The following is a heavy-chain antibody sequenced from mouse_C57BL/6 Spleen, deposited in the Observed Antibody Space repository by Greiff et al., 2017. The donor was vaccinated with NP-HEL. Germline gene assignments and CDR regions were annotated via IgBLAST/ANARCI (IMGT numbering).Heavy chain of an antibody. CDR1: GFTFSSYA. CDR2: ISDGGSYT. D-gene: IGHD1-1*01. Sequence: EVMLVESGGGLVKPGGSLKLSCAASGFTFSSYAMSWVRQTPEKRLEWVATISDGGSYTYYPDNVKGRFTISRDNAKNNLYLQMSHLKSEDTAMYYCAREGFYYYGTPSFAYWGQGTLVTVSA. J-gene: IGHJ3*01. CDR3: AREGFYYYGTPSFAY. V-gene: IGHV5-4*01.